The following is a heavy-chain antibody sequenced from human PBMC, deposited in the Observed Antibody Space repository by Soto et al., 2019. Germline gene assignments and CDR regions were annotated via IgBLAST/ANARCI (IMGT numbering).Heavy chain of an antibody. CDR2: IKQDGSEK. V-gene: IGHV3-7*01. J-gene: IGHJ4*02. CDR3: ARAPYSGYDSFDY. D-gene: IGHD5-12*01. CDR1: GFTFSSYW. Sequence: GGSLRLSCAASGFTFSSYWMSWVRQAPGKGLEWVANIKQDGSEKYYVDSVKGRFTISRDNAKNSLYLQMNSLRAEDTAVYYYARAPYSGYDSFDYWGQGTLVTVSS.